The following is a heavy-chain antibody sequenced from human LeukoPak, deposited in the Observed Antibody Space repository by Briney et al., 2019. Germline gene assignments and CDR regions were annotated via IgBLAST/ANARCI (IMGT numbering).Heavy chain of an antibody. CDR3: ARGIDDYGDLRLDY. V-gene: IGHV3-21*01. CDR2: ISSSSSYI. D-gene: IGHD4-17*01. CDR1: GFTFSSYS. Sequence: GGSLRLSCAASGFTFSSYSMNWVRQAPGKGLEWVSSISSSSSYIYYADSVKGRFTISRDNAKNSLYLQMNSLRAEDTAVYYCARGIDDYGDLRLDYWGQRTLVTVSS. J-gene: IGHJ4*02.